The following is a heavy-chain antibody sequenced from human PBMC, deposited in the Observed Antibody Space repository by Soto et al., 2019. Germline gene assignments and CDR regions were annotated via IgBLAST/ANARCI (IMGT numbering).Heavy chain of an antibody. D-gene: IGHD2-15*01. CDR2: IKSKIDGGTT. J-gene: IGHJ4*02. CDR1: GFSLSNAW. CDR3: TTVYSPYYFGY. Sequence: GGSLRLSCAASGFSLSNAWMHWVRQAPGKGLEWVGRIKSKIDGGTTDYAAPVKGRFTISRDESKNTLYLQMNSLKTEDTAVYYCTTVYSPYYFGYWGQGTLVTVSS. V-gene: IGHV3-15*07.